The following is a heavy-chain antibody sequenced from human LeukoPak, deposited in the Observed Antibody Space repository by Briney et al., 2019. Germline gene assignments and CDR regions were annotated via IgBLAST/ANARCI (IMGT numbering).Heavy chain of an antibody. CDR1: GLTVSSYT. CDR2: I. V-gene: IGHV3-23*01. D-gene: IGHD6-13*01. Sequence: PGASLRLSCAASGLTVSSYTMSWVRQAPGKGLEWVSAIKGRFTISRDNSKNTLYLQMNSLRAEDTAVYYCAKGTIAAAGLFDYWGQGTLVTVSS. CDR3: AKGTIAAAGLFDY. J-gene: IGHJ4*02.